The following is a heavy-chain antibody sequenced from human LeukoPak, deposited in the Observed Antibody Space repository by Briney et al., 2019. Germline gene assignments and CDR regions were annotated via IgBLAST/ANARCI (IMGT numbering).Heavy chain of an antibody. D-gene: IGHD2-2*01. Sequence: PGGSLRLSCAASGFTFSSYAMSWVRQAPGKGLEWVSAISGSGGSTYYADSVKGRFTISGDNSKNTLYLQMSSLRAEDTAVYYCAKDTESTVNYYSGMDVWGQGTTVTVSS. CDR2: ISGSGGST. J-gene: IGHJ6*02. V-gene: IGHV3-23*01. CDR3: AKDTESTVNYYSGMDV. CDR1: GFTFSSYA.